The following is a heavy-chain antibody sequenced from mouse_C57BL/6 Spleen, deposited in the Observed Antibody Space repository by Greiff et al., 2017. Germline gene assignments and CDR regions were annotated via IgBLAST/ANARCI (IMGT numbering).Heavy chain of an antibody. V-gene: IGHV6-6*01. J-gene: IGHJ2*01. CDR2: IRNKANNHAT. CDR3: TRRGDYFDY. CDR1: GFTFSDAW. Sequence: EVKLVESGGGLVQPGGSMKLSCAASGFTFSDAWMDWVRQSPEKGLEWVGEIRNKANNHATYYAESVKGRFTISRDDSKSSVYLQMNSLRAEDTGSYYCTRRGDYFDYWGQGTTLTVSS.